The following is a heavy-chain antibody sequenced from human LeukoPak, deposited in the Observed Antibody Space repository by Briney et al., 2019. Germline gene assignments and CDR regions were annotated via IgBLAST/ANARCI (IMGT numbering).Heavy chain of an antibody. J-gene: IGHJ4*02. D-gene: IGHD4-17*01. CDR1: GFTSSSYG. CDR2: ISYDGSIK. CDR3: AKYGMTTVTYIDY. V-gene: IGHV3-30*18. Sequence: PGGSLRLSCAASGFTSSSYGMHWVRQAPGKGLEWVAVISYDGSIKYYADSVKGRFTISRDSSKNTLYLQMNSLRAEDTAVYYCAKYGMTTVTYIDYWGQGTLVTVSS.